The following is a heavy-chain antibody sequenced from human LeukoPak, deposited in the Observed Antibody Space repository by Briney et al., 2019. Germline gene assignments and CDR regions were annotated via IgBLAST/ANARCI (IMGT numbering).Heavy chain of an antibody. Sequence: GGSLRLSCAASGFTFSGYWMHWVRQAPGLGLVWVSRITGDGISTSYADSVKGRFTISRDNAKNTLYLQMISLRAEDTAVYYCARDTGWYFDLWGRGTLVTVSS. CDR1: GFTFSGYW. CDR3: ARDTGWYFDL. J-gene: IGHJ2*01. CDR2: ITGDGIST. D-gene: IGHD4-17*01. V-gene: IGHV3-74*01.